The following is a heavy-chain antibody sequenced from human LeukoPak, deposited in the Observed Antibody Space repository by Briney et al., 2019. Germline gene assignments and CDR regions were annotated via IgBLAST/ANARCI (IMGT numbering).Heavy chain of an antibody. CDR2: ISTDKGNT. CDR3: VRDIQWRFDP. D-gene: IGHD2-8*01. Sequence: ASVKVSCKASGYIFTSYGISWVRQAPGQGLEWMGWISTDKGNTNYAQRLQGRVTMTTDTSTSTAYMELRSLRSDDTAIYYCVRDIQWRFDPWGQGTLVTVSS. CDR1: GYIFTSYG. J-gene: IGHJ5*02. V-gene: IGHV1-18*01.